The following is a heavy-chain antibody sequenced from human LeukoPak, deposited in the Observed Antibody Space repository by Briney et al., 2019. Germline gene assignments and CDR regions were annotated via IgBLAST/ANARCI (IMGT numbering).Heavy chain of an antibody. CDR3: AKFPYGDYVHY. CDR1: GFTFSNFW. V-gene: IGHV3-7*05. Sequence: GGSLRLSCAASGFTFSNFWMSWVRQAPGKGLEWVANIKGDGSEKYHVDSVKGRFTVSRDNAKNSLYLQMNSLRAEDTAVYYCAKFPYGDYVHYWGQGTLVTVSS. CDR2: IKGDGSEK. D-gene: IGHD4-17*01. J-gene: IGHJ4*02.